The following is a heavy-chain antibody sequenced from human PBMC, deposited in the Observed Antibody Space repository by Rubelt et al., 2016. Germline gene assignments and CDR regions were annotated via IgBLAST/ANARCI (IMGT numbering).Heavy chain of an antibody. CDR2: ISQGGTT. D-gene: IGHD3-10*01. J-gene: IGHJ5*02. CDR3: ARHMVRGVIMSWFDP. Sequence: QVQLQQWGAGLLKPAETLSLTCAVYGGSFSGYSWSWIRLSPGKGLEWIGEISQGGTTNYNPSLKSRVTLSLGKSKDQISLRLGAVTAADTAGYYCARHMVRGVIMSWFDPWGQGTLVTVSS. V-gene: IGHV4-34*01. CDR1: GGSFSGYS.